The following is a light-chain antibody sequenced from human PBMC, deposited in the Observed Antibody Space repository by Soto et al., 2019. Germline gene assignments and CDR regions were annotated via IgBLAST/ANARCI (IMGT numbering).Light chain of an antibody. J-gene: IGLJ1*01. CDR2: EGS. CDR1: SSDVGSYKF. V-gene: IGLV2-23*03. CDR3: CSYAGSRNV. Sequence: SVLTQPASVSESPGQSITISCTGTSSDVGSYKFVSWYQQHPGKAPKLIVYEGSKRPSGVSNRFSGSKSGNTASLTISGLQADDEADYYCCSYAGSRNVFGTGKKVIV.